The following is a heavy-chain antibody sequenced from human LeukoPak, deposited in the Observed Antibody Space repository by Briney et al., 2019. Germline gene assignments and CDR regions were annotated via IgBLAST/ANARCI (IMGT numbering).Heavy chain of an antibody. CDR3: ARAERHAGVFDY. CDR2: ISYDVTNK. V-gene: IGHV3-30-3*01. D-gene: IGHD3-3*01. CDR1: GFTFSRYA. J-gene: IGHJ4*02. Sequence: GGALRLSCVASGFTFSRYAMHWVRRAPGKGLEWVAFISYDVTNKYYADSVKGRFTISRDNSRNTLFLQVTSLRTEDTAVYSCARAERHAGVFDYWGQGSLVTVYS.